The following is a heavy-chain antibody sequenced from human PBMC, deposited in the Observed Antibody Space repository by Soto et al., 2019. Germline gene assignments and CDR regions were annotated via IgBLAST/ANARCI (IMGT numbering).Heavy chain of an antibody. CDR3: VRVGWLQWLDP. V-gene: IGHV4-4*02. J-gene: IGHJ5*02. Sequence: SETLSLTCAVSGDSISSSNWWSWVRQPPGKGLEWIGEIHHSGSTHYNPSLEGRVTMSVDNSKNLFSLKLTSVTAADTAAYHCVRVGWLQWLDPWGQGTLVTVYS. CDR1: GDSISSSNW. D-gene: IGHD5-12*01. CDR2: IHHSGST.